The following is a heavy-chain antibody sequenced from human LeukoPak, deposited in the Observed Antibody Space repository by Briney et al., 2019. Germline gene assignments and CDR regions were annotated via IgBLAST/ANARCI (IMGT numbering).Heavy chain of an antibody. CDR2: IWYDGSNK. CDR3: ARGPTIAVAGTRRDELDY. D-gene: IGHD6-19*01. V-gene: IGHV3-33*01. Sequence: QTGGSLRLSCAASGFTFSSYGMPWVRQAPGKGLEWVAVIWYDGSNKYYADSVKGRFTISRDNSKNTLYLQMNNLRAEDTAVYYCARGPTIAVAGTRRDELDYWGQGTLVTVSS. J-gene: IGHJ4*02. CDR1: GFTFSSYG.